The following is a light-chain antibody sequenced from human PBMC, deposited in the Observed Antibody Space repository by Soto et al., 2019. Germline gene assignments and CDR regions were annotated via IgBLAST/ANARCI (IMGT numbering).Light chain of an antibody. CDR3: QQSSTIPLT. J-gene: IGKJ5*01. Sequence: DIQMTQSPSSLSASVGDRIIITCRASQNINTYLNWYQQKPGKAPNLLIYVAYSLQSGVPPRFSGSGSGTDFTLTISSLQPEDFATYYCQQSSTIPLTFGQGTRLEIK. CDR2: VAY. CDR1: QNINTY. V-gene: IGKV1-39*01.